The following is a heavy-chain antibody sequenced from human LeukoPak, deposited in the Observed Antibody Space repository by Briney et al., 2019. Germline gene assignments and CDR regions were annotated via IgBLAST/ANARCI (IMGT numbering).Heavy chain of an antibody. CDR1: GGTFSSYA. Sequence: SVKVSCKASGGTFSSYAISWVRQAPGQGLEWMGGIIPIFGKANYAQKFQGRVTITADESTCTAYMELSSLRSEDTAVYYCARDRWDIVVVLNWFDPWGQGTLVTVSS. CDR3: ARDRWDIVVVLNWFDP. J-gene: IGHJ5*02. D-gene: IGHD2-2*01. V-gene: IGHV1-69*13. CDR2: IIPIFGKA.